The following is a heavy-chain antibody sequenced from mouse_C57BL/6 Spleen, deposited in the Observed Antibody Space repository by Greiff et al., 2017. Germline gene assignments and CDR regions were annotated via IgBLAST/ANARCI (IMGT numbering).Heavy chain of an antibody. CDR2: IYPGSGNT. D-gene: IGHD2-4*01. CDR1: GYTFTDYY. CDR3: ARCEYDPYYYAMDY. V-gene: IGHV1-76*01. J-gene: IGHJ4*01. Sequence: QVQLQQSGAELVRPGASVKLSCKASGYTFTDYYINWVKQRPGQGLEWIARIYPGSGNTYYNEKFKGKATLTAEKSSSTAYMQLSSLTSEDSAVYFCARCEYDPYYYAMDYWGQGTSVTVSS.